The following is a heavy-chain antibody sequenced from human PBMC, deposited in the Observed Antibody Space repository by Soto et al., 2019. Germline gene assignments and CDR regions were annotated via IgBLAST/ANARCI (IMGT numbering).Heavy chain of an antibody. V-gene: IGHV1-2*02. D-gene: IGHD3-16*01. CDR3: ARDLMGGLGPNLHFDY. J-gene: IGHJ4*02. Sequence: QVQLVQSGAEVKKPGASVKVSCKASGYTFTGYYMHWVRQAPGPGLEWMGWINPNSGGTNYAQKFQGRVNMTRDTSISTAYMELSRLRSDDTAVYYCARDLMGGLGPNLHFDYWGQGTLVTVSS. CDR1: GYTFTGYY. CDR2: INPNSGGT.